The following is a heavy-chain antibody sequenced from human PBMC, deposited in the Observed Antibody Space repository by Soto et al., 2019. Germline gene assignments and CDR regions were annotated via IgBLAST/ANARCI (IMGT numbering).Heavy chain of an antibody. CDR3: ARGGGYCTRTSCYMMAHWFDP. J-gene: IGHJ5*02. V-gene: IGHV1-18*04. CDR2: ISAYNANT. CDR1: GYPFTSYY. D-gene: IGHD2-2*02. Sequence: ASVKVSCKASGYPFTSYYISWVRQAPGQGLEWLGWISAYNANTNYAQKLQGRVTMTTDTSTSTAYMELRSLRSEDTAVYYCARGGGYCTRTSCYMMAHWFDPWGQGTLVTVPQ.